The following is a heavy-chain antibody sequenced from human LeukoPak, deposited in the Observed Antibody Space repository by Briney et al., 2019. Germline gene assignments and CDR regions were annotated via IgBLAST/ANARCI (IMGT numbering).Heavy chain of an antibody. CDR2: INHSGST. D-gene: IGHD6-25*01. Sequence: PSETLSLTCAVYGGSFSGYYWSWLRQPPGKGLEWIGEINHSGSTNYNPSLKSRVAISVDTSKNLFSLKLSSVTAADTAVYYCARVLRAAYNWFDPWGQGTLVTVSS. CDR3: ARVLRAAYNWFDP. CDR1: GGSFSGYY. V-gene: IGHV4-34*01. J-gene: IGHJ5*02.